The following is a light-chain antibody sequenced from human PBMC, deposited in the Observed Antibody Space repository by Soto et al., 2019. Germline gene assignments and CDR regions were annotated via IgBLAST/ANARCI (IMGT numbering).Light chain of an antibody. CDR1: QTISSW. V-gene: IGKV1-5*03. J-gene: IGKJ1*01. Sequence: DIQMTQSPSTLSGYVGDRVTITCRASQTISSWLAWYQQKPGKAPKLLIYKASTLKSGVPSRFSGSGSGTEFTLTISSMQPDAFANYYCQHYNSYSEAFGQGTKVDIK. CDR3: QHYNSYSEA. CDR2: KAS.